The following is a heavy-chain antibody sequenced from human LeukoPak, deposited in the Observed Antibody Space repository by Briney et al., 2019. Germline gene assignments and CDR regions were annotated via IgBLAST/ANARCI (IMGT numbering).Heavy chain of an antibody. D-gene: IGHD3-22*01. CDR2: IYRSGTT. V-gene: IGHV4-38-2*01. CDR1: GYSISSDYY. CDR3: ARALNSCFYSDFDY. Sequence: PSETLSLTCAVSGYSISSDYYWGWLRPPPGKGLEWIGNIYRSGTTYYTPSLKSRVTISLDTSKNQFYLMLRSVTAADTAVYYCARALNSCFYSDFDYWGQGTLVTVSS. J-gene: IGHJ4*02.